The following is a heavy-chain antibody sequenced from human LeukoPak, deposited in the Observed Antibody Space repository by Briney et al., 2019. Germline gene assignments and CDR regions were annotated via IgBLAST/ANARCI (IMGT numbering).Heavy chain of an antibody. V-gene: IGHV1-46*01. D-gene: IGHD3-3*01. CDR2: INPSGGST. J-gene: IGHJ5*02. Sequence: ASVKVSCKASGYTFTGYYMHWVRQAPGQGLEWMGIINPSGGSTSYAQKFQGRVTMTRDMSTSTVYMELSSLRSEDTAVYYCAREGFWSGYYSHRNWFDPWGQGTLVTVSS. CDR1: GYTFTGYY. CDR3: AREGFWSGYYSHRNWFDP.